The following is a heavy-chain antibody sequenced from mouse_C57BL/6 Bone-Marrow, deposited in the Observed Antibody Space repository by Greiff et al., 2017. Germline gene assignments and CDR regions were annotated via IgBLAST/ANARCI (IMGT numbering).Heavy chain of an antibody. Sequence: QVQLQQSGAELARPGASVKLSCKASGYTFTSYGISWVKQRTGQGLEWIGEIYPRSGNTYYNEKFKGKATLTADKSSSTAYMELRSLTSAYSAVYFCARTLDGYYPPWFAYWGQGTLVTVSA. V-gene: IGHV1-81*01. D-gene: IGHD2-3*01. CDR1: GYTFTSYG. CDR3: ARTLDGYYPPWFAY. J-gene: IGHJ3*01. CDR2: IYPRSGNT.